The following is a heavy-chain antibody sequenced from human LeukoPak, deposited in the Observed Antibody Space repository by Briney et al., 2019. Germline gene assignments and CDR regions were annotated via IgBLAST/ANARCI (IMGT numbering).Heavy chain of an antibody. CDR3: ARTIRYCSSTSCYTRWFDP. CDR1: GGSFSGYY. J-gene: IGHJ5*02. CDR2: INHSRST. D-gene: IGHD2-2*02. V-gene: IGHV4-34*01. Sequence: PSETLSLTCAVYGGSFSGYYWSWIRQPPGKGLEWIGEINHSRSTNYNPSLKSRVTISVDTSKNQFSLKLSSVTAADTAVYYCARTIRYCSSTSCYTRWFDPWGQGTLVTVSS.